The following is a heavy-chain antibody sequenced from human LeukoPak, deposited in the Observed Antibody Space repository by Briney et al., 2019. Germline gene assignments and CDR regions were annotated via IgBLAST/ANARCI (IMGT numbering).Heavy chain of an antibody. Sequence: GGSLRLSCAASGFTFSSYAMHWVRQAPGKGREWVAVISYDGSNKYYADSVKGRFTISRDNSKNTLYLQMNSLRAEDTAVYYCARGGDIVVVPAHSDYFDYWGQGTLVTVSS. V-gene: IGHV3-30*04. J-gene: IGHJ4*02. D-gene: IGHD2-2*01. CDR3: ARGGDIVVVPAHSDYFDY. CDR2: ISYDGSNK. CDR1: GFTFSSYA.